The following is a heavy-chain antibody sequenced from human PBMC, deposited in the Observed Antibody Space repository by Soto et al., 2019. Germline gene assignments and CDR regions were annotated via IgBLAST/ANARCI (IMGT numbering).Heavy chain of an antibody. Sequence: SETLSLTCAVYGGSFSGYYWSWIRQPPGKGLEWIGEINHSGSTNYNPSLKSRVTISVDTSKNQFSLKLSSVTAADTAVYYCARERGVLLWFGELFRFDPWGQGTLVTV. J-gene: IGHJ5*02. CDR3: ARERGVLLWFGELFRFDP. CDR2: INHSGST. D-gene: IGHD3-10*01. CDR1: GGSFSGYY. V-gene: IGHV4-34*01.